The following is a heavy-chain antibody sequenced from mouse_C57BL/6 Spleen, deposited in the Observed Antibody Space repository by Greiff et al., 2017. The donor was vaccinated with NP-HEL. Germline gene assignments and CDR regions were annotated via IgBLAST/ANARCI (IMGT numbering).Heavy chain of an antibody. CDR2: IYPGGGYT. Sequence: LQESGAELVRPGTSVKMSCKASGYTFTNYWIGWAKQRPGHGLEWIGDIYPGGGYTNYNEKFKGKATLTADKSSSTAYMQFSSLTSEDSAIYYCARYGSGFFADWGQGTLVTVAA. CDR3: ARYGSGFFAD. V-gene: IGHV1-63*01. D-gene: IGHD3-2*02. J-gene: IGHJ3*01. CDR1: GYTFTNYW.